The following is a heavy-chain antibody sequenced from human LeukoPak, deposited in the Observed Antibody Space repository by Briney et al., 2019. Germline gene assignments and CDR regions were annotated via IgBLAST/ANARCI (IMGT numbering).Heavy chain of an antibody. V-gene: IGHV1-2*02. CDR1: GYPFTSYG. D-gene: IGHD3-10*01. CDR2: INPNSGGT. J-gene: IGHJ4*02. Sequence: ASVKVSCKASGYPFTSYGITWVRQAPGQGLEWMGWINPNSGGTNYAQKFQGRVTMTRDTSISTAYMELSRLRSDDTAVYYCAREPLGGSGSYYEILGYWGQGTLVTVSS. CDR3: AREPLGGSGSYYEILGY.